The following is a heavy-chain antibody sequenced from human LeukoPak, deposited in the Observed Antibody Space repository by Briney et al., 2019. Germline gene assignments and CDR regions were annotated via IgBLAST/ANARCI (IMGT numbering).Heavy chain of an antibody. D-gene: IGHD3-10*01. CDR3: ARGARSITMVRGVTRNKYYYYYYMDV. CDR1: GDSISSNIYY. V-gene: IGHV4-39*07. J-gene: IGHJ6*03. Sequence: SETLSLTCTVSGDSISSNIYYWGWIRQPRGKGREWMVSISYSGSTNYNPSIKSRVTISVDTSKNQFSLKLSSVTAADTAVYYCARGARSITMVRGVTRNKYYYYYYMDVWGKGTTVTVSS. CDR2: ISYSGST.